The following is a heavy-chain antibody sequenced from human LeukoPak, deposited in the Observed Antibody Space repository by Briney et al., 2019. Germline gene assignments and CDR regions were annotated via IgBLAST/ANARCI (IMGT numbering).Heavy chain of an antibody. V-gene: IGHV1-18*01. Sequence: ASVKVSCKASGYTFTSYGISWVRQAPGQGLEWMGWISAYNGNTNYAQKLQGRVTMTTDTSTSTAYMELRSLRSDDTAAYYCARDGYDSSGYYPFDYWGQGTLVTVSS. CDR2: ISAYNGNT. CDR3: ARDGYDSSGYYPFDY. D-gene: IGHD3-22*01. CDR1: GYTFTSYG. J-gene: IGHJ4*02.